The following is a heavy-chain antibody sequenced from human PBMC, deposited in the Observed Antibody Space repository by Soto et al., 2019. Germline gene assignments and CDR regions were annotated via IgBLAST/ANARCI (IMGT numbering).Heavy chain of an antibody. CDR1: GGTFSSYA. CDR2: IIPIFGTA. Sequence: ASVKVSCKASGGTFSSYAISWVRQAPGQGLEWMGGIIPIFGTANYAQKFQGRVTITADESTSTAYMELSSLRSEDTAVYYCASLSEFRYDILTGSEFTWGQGTLVTVSS. D-gene: IGHD3-9*01. J-gene: IGHJ5*02. V-gene: IGHV1-69*13. CDR3: ASLSEFRYDILTGSEFT.